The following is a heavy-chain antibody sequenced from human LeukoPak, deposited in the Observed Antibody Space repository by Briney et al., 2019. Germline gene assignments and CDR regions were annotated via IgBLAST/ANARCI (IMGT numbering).Heavy chain of an antibody. CDR3: ARAGGATGGAFDI. V-gene: IGHV1-69*05. Sequence: ASVTVSCKASGGTFSSYAISWVRQAPGQGLEWMGGIIPIFGTANYAQKFQGRVTITTDESTSTAYMELSSLRSEDTAVYYCARAGGATGGAFDIWGQGTKVTVSS. CDR1: GGTFSSYA. CDR2: IIPIFGTA. J-gene: IGHJ3*02. D-gene: IGHD1-26*01.